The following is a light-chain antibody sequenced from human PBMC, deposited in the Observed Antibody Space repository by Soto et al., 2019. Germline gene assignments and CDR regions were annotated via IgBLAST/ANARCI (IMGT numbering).Light chain of an antibody. J-gene: IGKJ1*01. CDR1: QSISNY. CDR3: QQSYNTPRT. CDR2: AAS. Sequence: DIQMTQSPSSLSASVGDRVSITCRASQSISNYLNWYQQKPGKAPKVLIYAASSLQSGVPSRFSGSGSGTEFTLIISSLQPEDFATYYCQQSYNTPRTFGQGTKVEIK. V-gene: IGKV1-39*01.